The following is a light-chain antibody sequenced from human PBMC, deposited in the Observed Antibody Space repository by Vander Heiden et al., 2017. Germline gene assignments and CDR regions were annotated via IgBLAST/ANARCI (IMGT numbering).Light chain of an antibody. CDR3: HKYDSVKFT. CDR2: AAS. Sequence: DMQRAQSPATVYASVRDRVPRTCRASQCSSKYLDWHQQTPGYVPNLLTYAASTLQSGVVSRLSGGGAGTDVVLTISSLKHEEVVTSYCHKYDSVKFTFGPGTKVDL. J-gene: IGKJ3*01. V-gene: IGKV1-27*01. CDR1: QCSSKY.